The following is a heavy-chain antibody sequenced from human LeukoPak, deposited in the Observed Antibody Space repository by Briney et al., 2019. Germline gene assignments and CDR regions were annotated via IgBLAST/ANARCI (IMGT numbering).Heavy chain of an antibody. V-gene: IGHV4-31*03. CDR2: IYYLGTT. D-gene: IGHD3-10*01. CDR1: GGSISSGTYYY. CDR3: ARLNYYDSGSLTYSFDY. Sequence: SQTLSLTCTVSGGSISSGTYYYWSWIRQHPGEAPEWMGYIYYLGTTYYNPSLKSRVSISVATSANQFSLKLTSVTAADTAVYYCARLNYYDSGSLTYSFDYWGQGTLVTVSP. J-gene: IGHJ4*02.